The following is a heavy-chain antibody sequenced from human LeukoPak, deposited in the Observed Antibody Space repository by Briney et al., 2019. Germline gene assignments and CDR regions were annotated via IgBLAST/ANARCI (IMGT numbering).Heavy chain of an antibody. CDR2: IYSGDRT. Sequence: GGSLRLSCVASGLSVRGSYMSWVRQAPGKGLEWVSVIYSGDRTYYADSVKGRFTISRDTSKNTVYLQMNSLRAEDTAVYYCARDQGLGHYFDSWGQGTLVTVSS. D-gene: IGHD3-10*01. V-gene: IGHV3-53*01. CDR3: ARDQGLGHYFDS. J-gene: IGHJ4*02. CDR1: GLSVRGSY.